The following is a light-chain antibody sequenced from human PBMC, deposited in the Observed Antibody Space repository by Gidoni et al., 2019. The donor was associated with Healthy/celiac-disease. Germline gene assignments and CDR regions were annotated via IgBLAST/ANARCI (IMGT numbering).Light chain of an antibody. CDR1: QSISSY. CDR2: AAS. Sequence: DIQMTQSPSSLSASVGDRVTITCRASQSISSYLNWYQQKPGKAPKLLIYAASSLQSRVPSRFSGSGSGTDFTLTISSLQPEDFATYYCQQSYXTLPFGGGTKVEXK. J-gene: IGKJ4*01. CDR3: QQSYXTLP. V-gene: IGKV1-39*01.